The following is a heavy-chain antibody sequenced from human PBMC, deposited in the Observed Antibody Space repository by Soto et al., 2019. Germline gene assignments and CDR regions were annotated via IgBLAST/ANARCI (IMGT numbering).Heavy chain of an antibody. CDR3: AKTMVRGYLLYY. Sequence: PGGSLRLSCAASGFTFSSYAMSWVRQAPGKGLEWVSAISGSGGSIYYADSVKGRFTISRDNSKNTLYLQMNSLRAEDTAVYYCAKTMVRGYLLYYWGQGTLVTVSS. CDR1: GFTFSSYA. CDR2: ISGSGGSI. D-gene: IGHD3-10*01. V-gene: IGHV3-23*01. J-gene: IGHJ4*02.